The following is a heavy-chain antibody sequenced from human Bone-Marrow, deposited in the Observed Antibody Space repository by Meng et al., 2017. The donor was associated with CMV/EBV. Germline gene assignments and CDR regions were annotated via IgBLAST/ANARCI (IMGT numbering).Heavy chain of an antibody. CDR2: INHSGST. V-gene: IGHV4-34*01. J-gene: IGHJ6*01. D-gene: IGHD2-2*01. Sequence: GSLRLSCAVYGGSFSGYYWSWIRQPPGKGLEWIGEINHSGSTNYNPSLKSRVTISVDTSKNQFSLKLSSVTAADTAVYYCARGSKRCSSTSCYHGGYYYYGMDVCGQGTTVIVSS. CDR1: GGSFSGYY. CDR3: ARGSKRCSSTSCYHGGYYYYGMDV.